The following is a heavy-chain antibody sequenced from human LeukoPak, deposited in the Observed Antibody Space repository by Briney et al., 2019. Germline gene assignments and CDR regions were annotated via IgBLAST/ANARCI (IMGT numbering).Heavy chain of an antibody. CDR2: ISYDGSNK. Sequence: GGSLRLSCAASGFTFSSYAMHWVRQAPGKGLEWVAVISYDGSNKYYADSVKGRFTISRDNSKNTLYLQMNSLRAEDTAVYYCAKCVGPYYYYMDVWGKGTTVTISS. V-gene: IGHV3-30*04. CDR3: AKCVGPYYYYMDV. CDR1: GFTFSSYA. J-gene: IGHJ6*03.